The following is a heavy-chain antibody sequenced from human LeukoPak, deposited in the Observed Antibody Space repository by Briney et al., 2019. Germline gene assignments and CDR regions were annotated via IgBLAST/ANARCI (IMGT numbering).Heavy chain of an antibody. CDR2: ISSSSSYM. J-gene: IGHJ4*02. D-gene: IGHD4-17*01. CDR1: GFTFSSYS. Sequence: PGGSLRLSCAASGFTFSSYSMNWVRQAPGKGLEWVSSISSSSSYMYYADSVKGRFTISRDNAKNSLYLQMNSLRAEDTAVYYCARDRNYGDYGVIDYWGQGTLVTVSS. V-gene: IGHV3-21*01. CDR3: ARDRNYGDYGVIDY.